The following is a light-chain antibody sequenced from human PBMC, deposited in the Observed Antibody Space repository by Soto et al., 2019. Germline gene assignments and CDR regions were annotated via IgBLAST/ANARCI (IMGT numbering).Light chain of an antibody. V-gene: IGKV3-15*01. CDR3: QQYNNWPRT. CDR1: QRVASN. Sequence: EIVMTQSPATLTVSPGERATLSCRASQRVASNLAWYQQKPGQAPRLLIYGASTRATGIPARFSGSGSGTEFTLAISSLQSEDFAVHYCQQYNNWPRTFGQGTRLEI. CDR2: GAS. J-gene: IGKJ5*01.